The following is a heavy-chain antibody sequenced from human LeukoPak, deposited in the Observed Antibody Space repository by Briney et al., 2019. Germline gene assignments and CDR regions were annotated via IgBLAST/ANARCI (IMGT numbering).Heavy chain of an antibody. Sequence: SETLSLTCTVSGGSVSSGSCYWSWIRQPPGKGLEWIGYIYYSGSTNYNPSLKSRVTISVDTSKNQFSLKLSSVTAADTAVYYCAREGDGDYEIDYWGQGTLVTVSS. CDR3: AREGDGDYEIDY. J-gene: IGHJ4*02. CDR2: IYYSGST. V-gene: IGHV4-61*01. CDR1: GGSVSSGSCY. D-gene: IGHD4-17*01.